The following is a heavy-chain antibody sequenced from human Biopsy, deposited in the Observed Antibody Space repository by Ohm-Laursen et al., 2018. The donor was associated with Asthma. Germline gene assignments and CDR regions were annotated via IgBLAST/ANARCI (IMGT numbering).Heavy chain of an antibody. V-gene: IGHV3-30*18. J-gene: IGHJ4*02. CDR3: AKDVFPGWELRRGPDY. D-gene: IGHD1-26*01. CDR2: ISFDGSNK. CDR1: GFTFSNYG. Sequence: SLRLSCAASGFTFSNYGMHWVRQAPGKGLDWVAVISFDGSNKNYTDSVKGRFIISRDNSRNTLHLQMNSLRAEDTAVYYCAKDVFPGWELRRGPDYWGQGTLVTVSS.